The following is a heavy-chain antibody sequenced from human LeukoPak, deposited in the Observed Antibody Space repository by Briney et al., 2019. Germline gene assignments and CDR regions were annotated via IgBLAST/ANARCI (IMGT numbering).Heavy chain of an antibody. Sequence: GGSLRLSCVASGFTFSSYAMHWVRQAPGKGLEWVAVISYDGSNKYYADSVKGRFTISRDNSKNTLYLQMNSLRAEDTAVYYCARSPRDSLRPRTNYYGMDVWGQGTTVTVSS. V-gene: IGHV3-30-3*01. CDR1: GFTFSSYA. CDR3: ARSPRDSLRPRTNYYGMDV. J-gene: IGHJ6*02. CDR2: ISYDGSNK. D-gene: IGHD1-1*01.